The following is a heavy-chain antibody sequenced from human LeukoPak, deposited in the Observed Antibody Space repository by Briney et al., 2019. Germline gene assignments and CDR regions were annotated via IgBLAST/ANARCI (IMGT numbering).Heavy chain of an antibody. J-gene: IGHJ2*01. V-gene: IGHV4-4*02. CDR1: GGSISSSNW. CDR3: ARGDNYVFDV. Sequence: SGTLSLTCVVSGGSISSSNWWSWVRQPPEKGLEWIGEISHDGSTNYNPSLKSRVTISVDKSNNHFSLKLTSVTAADTALYYCARGDNYVFDVWGRGTLVSVSS. D-gene: IGHD5-24*01. CDR2: ISHDGST.